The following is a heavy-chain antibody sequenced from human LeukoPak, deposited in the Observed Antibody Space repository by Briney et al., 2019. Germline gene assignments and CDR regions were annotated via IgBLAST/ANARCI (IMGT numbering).Heavy chain of an antibody. V-gene: IGHV3-23*01. CDR3: AKDRVARWGDYWYFDL. D-gene: IGHD5-24*01. CDR2: ISGSGGST. J-gene: IGHJ2*01. Sequence: GASLRLSCAASGFTFSSYAMSWVRQAPGKGLEWVSAISGSGGSTYYADSVKGRFTISRDNSKNTLYLQMNSLRAEDTAVYYCAKDRVARWGDYWYFDLWGRGTLVTASS. CDR1: GFTFSSYA.